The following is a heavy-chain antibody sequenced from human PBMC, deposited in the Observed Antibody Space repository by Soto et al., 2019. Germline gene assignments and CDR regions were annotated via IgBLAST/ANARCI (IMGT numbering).Heavy chain of an antibody. V-gene: IGHV4-59*01. Sequence: KTSETLSLTCTVSGGSISSYYWSWIRQPPGKGLEWIGYIYYSGSTNYNPSLKSRVTISVDTSKNQFSLKLSSVTAADTAVYYCARFFGNDVDYFDYWGQGTLVIVSS. J-gene: IGHJ4*02. CDR1: GGSISSYY. CDR3: ARFFGNDVDYFDY. CDR2: IYYSGST. D-gene: IGHD1-1*01.